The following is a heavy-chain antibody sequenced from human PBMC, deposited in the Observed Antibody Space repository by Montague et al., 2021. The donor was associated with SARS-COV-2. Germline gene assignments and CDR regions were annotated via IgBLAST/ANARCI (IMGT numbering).Heavy chain of an antibody. D-gene: IGHD6-13*01. CDR2: TYYSGST. CDR1: GGSISSSSYY. V-gene: IGHV4-39*01. CDR3: GRQGSSSSWYGGYYYGMDV. J-gene: IGHJ6*02. Sequence: SETLSLTCTVSGGSISSSSYYWGWIRQPPGKGLEWIGSTYYSGSTYYNPSLKSRVTISVDTSKNQFSLKLSSVTAADTAVYYCGRQGSSSSWYGGYYYGMDVWGQGTTVTVSS.